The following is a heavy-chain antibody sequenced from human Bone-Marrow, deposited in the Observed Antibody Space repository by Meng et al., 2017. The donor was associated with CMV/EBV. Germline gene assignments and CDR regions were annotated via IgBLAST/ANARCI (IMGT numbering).Heavy chain of an antibody. Sequence: GESLKISCAASGFTFTTYGMHWVRQAPGKGLEWVAIIWYDGSNEYYADSVKGRFAISRDNAKKTLYLQMTSLRAEYTAVYYCARATPLDIVVVVAATRSGPLDYWGQGTLVTVSS. CDR2: IWYDGSNE. D-gene: IGHD2-15*01. J-gene: IGHJ4*02. CDR1: GFTFTTYG. V-gene: IGHV3-33*01. CDR3: ARATPLDIVVVVAATRSGPLDY.